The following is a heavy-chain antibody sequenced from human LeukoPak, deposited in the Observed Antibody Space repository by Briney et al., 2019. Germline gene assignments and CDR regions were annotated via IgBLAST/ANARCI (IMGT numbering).Heavy chain of an antibody. CDR1: GGSISSSGYY. V-gene: IGHV4-39*01. CDR2: IYYSGST. Sequence: SETLSLTCTVSGGSISSSGYYWGWIRQPPGKGLEWFGSIYYSGSTYSNPSLKSRVTTCVDTTKTQFSLKLSSVPDADTAVYYCAGGSYYDYVWGSYRWTDWGQGTLVTVSS. D-gene: IGHD3-16*02. J-gene: IGHJ4*02. CDR3: AGGSYYDYVWGSYRWTD.